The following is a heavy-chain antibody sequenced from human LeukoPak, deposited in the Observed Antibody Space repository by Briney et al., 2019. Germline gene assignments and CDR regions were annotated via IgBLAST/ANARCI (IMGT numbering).Heavy chain of an antibody. V-gene: IGHV5-51*01. CDR2: IYPGDSET. CDR3: ARRMVRGVITSPFDF. CDR1: GYSFTSYW. D-gene: IGHD3-10*01. J-gene: IGHJ4*02. Sequence: KPGESLKISCKGSGYSFTSYWIGWVRQMPGKGLEWMGIIYPGDSETRYSPSFQGQVTISADKSISTAYLQWSSLKASDTAMYYCARRMVRGVITSPFDFWGQGTLVTVSS.